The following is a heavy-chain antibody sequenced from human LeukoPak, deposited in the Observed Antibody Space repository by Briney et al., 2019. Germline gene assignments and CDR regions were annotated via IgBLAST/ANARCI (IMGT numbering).Heavy chain of an antibody. J-gene: IGHJ4*02. D-gene: IGHD6-13*01. Sequence: ASVKVSCKASEYTFTSYAMHWVRQAPGQRLEWMGWINAGNGNTKYSQEFQGRVTITRDTSASTAYMELSSLRSEDMAVYYCARARRSGSWSLDYWGQGTLVTVSS. CDR1: EYTFTSYA. CDR3: ARARRSGSWSLDY. CDR2: INAGNGNT. V-gene: IGHV1-3*03.